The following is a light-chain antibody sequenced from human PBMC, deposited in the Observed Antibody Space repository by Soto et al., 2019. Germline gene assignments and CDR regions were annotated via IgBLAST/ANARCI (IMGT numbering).Light chain of an antibody. CDR1: QSVSSY. CDR2: DAS. J-gene: IGKJ1*01. CDR3: QQRSNWPPWT. V-gene: IGKV3-11*01. Sequence: IVFTHSPATLSLSPGERATLSCRASQSVSSYLAWYQQKPGQAPRLLIYDASNRATGIPARFSGSGSGTDFTLTISSLEPEDFAVYYCQQRSNWPPWTFGQGTKVDIK.